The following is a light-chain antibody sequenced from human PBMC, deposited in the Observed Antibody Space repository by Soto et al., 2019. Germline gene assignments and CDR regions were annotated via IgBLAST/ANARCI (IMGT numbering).Light chain of an antibody. V-gene: IGKV3-20*01. CDR3: QHYRTS. J-gene: IGKJ4*01. Sequence: EIVLTQSPGTLSLSPGERATLSCRASQGVSSSYLAWYQQKPGQPPRLLIYGASSRATGIPDRFSGSGSGIYFTLTITRLEREDFAVYYCQHYRTSFGGGTKVEIK. CDR1: QGVSSSY. CDR2: GAS.